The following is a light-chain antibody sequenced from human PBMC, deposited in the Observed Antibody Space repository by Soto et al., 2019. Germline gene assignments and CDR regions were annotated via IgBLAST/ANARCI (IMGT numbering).Light chain of an antibody. J-gene: IGKJ5*01. V-gene: IGKV3-11*01. Sequence: EIVLTQSPAPLSLSPGERATLSFSASQSVSRYLAWYQQKPGQAPRLLIYDASNSATGTPARFSGSGSGTDFTLTISSLEPEDFAVYYCQQRSNWPPITFGQGTRLEIK. CDR3: QQRSNWPPIT. CDR2: DAS. CDR1: QSVSRY.